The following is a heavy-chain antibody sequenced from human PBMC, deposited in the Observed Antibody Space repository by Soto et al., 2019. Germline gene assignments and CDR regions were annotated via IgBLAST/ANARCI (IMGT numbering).Heavy chain of an antibody. CDR1: GGSISSSGYY. Sequence: QVQLQESGPGLVKPSQTLSLTCTVSGGSISSSGYYWSWIRQHTGNGLEWIGYIYYSGSTYYNPSLKRRVTISVDTSKNQFSLKLSSVTAADTVVYYCARSFGVAEAGPCEYWGKGTLVTVSS. D-gene: IGHD6-13*01. CDR3: ARSFGVAEAGPCEY. V-gene: IGHV4-31*03. CDR2: IYYSGST. J-gene: IGHJ4*02.